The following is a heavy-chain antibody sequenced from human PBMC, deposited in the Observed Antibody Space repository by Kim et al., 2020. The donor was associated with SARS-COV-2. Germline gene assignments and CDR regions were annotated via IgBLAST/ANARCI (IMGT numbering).Heavy chain of an antibody. CDR2: IYYSGST. J-gene: IGHJ6*02. V-gene: IGHV4-31*03. CDR3: ARDRVQLELSPIYYYYGMDV. D-gene: IGHD1-1*01. CDR1: GGSISSGGYY. Sequence: SETLSLTCTVSGGSISSGGYYWSWIRQHPGKGLEWIGYIYYSGSTYYNPSLKSRVTISVDTSKNQFSLKLSSVTAADTAVYYCARDRVQLELSPIYYYYGMDVWGQGTTVTVSS.